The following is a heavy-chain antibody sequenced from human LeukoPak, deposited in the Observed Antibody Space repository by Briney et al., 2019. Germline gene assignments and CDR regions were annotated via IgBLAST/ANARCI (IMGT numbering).Heavy chain of an antibody. CDR2: ISAASRGI. V-gene: IGHV3-48*01. J-gene: IGHJ4*02. CDR3: GKASSGYYSAILH. CDR1: GFTFSTYS. Sequence: GGSLRLSCAASGFTFSTYSMSWVRQAPGKGLEWISHISAASRGIYYADTVKGRFTISRDKAENSVFLQMDSLRAEDTAFYYCGKASSGYYSAILHWGQGTLVTVSS. D-gene: IGHD3-22*01.